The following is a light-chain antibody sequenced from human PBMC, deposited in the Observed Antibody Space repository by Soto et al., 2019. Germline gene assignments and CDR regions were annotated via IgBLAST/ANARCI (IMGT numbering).Light chain of an antibody. CDR3: CSYAGSSTPHYV. CDR1: SSDVGSYNL. Sequence: QSALTQPASVSGSPGQSITISCTGTSSDVGSYNLVSWYQQHPGKAPKLMIYEVSKRPSGVSHRFSGSKSGNTASLTISGLQAEDEADYYCCSYAGSSTPHYVFGTGTKLTVL. J-gene: IGLJ1*01. CDR2: EVS. V-gene: IGLV2-23*02.